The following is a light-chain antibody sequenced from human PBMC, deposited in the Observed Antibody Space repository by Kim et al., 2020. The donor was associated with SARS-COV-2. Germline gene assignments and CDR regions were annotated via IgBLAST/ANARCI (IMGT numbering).Light chain of an antibody. CDR1: SNIVGNQG. CDR2: RNN. J-gene: IGLJ2*01. V-gene: IGLV10-54*02. CDR3: SALDSSLSAHV. Sequence: RQTATLTCTGNSNIVGNQGAAWLQQHQGHPPKLLSYRNNNRPSGISERFSASRSGNTASLTITGLQPEDEADYYCSALDSSLSAHVFGGGTQLTVL.